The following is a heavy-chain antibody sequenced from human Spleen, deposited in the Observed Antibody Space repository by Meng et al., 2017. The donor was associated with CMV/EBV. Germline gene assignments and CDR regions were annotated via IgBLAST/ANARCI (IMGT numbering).Heavy chain of an antibody. CDR3: ARDESPPIVVVPAANYYYYGMDV. J-gene: IGHJ6*02. Sequence: GGSLRLSCAASGFTFSSYGMHWVRQAPGKGLEWVAVIWYDGSNKYYADSVKGRFTISRDNSKNTLYLQMNSLRAEDTAVYYCARDESPPIVVVPAANYYYYGMDVWGQGTTVTVSS. V-gene: IGHV3-33*01. CDR2: IWYDGSNK. D-gene: IGHD2-2*01. CDR1: GFTFSSYG.